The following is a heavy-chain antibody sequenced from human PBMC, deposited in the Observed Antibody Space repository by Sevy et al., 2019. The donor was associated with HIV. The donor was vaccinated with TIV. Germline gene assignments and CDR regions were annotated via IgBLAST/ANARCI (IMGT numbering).Heavy chain of an antibody. CDR1: GYSFTSYW. Sequence: GESLKISCKGSGYSFTSYWIGWVRQMPGKGLEWRGSVYPGDSDARYSPSFQGQVTISADKSISTAYLQWSSLKASDTAMYYCARRSTGIVGTHFDYWGQGTLVTVSS. J-gene: IGHJ4*02. CDR3: ARRSTGIVGTHFDY. D-gene: IGHD1-26*01. CDR2: VYPGDSDA. V-gene: IGHV5-51*01.